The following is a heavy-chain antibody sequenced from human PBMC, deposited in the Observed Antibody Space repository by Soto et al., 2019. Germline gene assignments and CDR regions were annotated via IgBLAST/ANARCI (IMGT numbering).Heavy chain of an antibody. CDR1: GFTFSSHV. CDR3: ALRRVAYADF. CDR2: ISSSGGST. J-gene: IGHJ4*02. Sequence: GGSLRLSCAASGFTFSSHVMSWVRQAPGKGLEWISSISSSGGSTYYADSVKGRFTISRDNSKNTLYLHMNSLRAEDTAVYYCALRRVAYADFWGQGTRVTVSS. D-gene: IGHD2-2*01. V-gene: IGHV3-23*01.